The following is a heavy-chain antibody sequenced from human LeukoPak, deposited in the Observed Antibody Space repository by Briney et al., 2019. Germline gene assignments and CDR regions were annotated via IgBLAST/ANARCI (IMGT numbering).Heavy chain of an antibody. J-gene: IGHJ4*02. CDR3: TRGAGWLIDY. CDR1: GGSISSGSYY. Sequence: SQTLSLTCTVSGGSISSGSYYWSWIRQPAGKGLEWIGRIYTSGSTNYNPSLKSRVTISADTSKNQFSLKLNSLTTAGTAVYYCTRGAGWLIDYWGQGILVTVSS. D-gene: IGHD3-16*01. V-gene: IGHV4-61*02. CDR2: IYTSGST.